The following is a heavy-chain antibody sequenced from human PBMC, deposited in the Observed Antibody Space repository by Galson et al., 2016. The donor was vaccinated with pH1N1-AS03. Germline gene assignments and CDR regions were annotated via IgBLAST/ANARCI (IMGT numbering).Heavy chain of an antibody. Sequence: PALVKPPQTLTLTCTFSGFSLNDGGLGVGWIRQPPGKALEWLGMIYWHDDKRYNPSLQNRLTLTQGVSKSEVVLQMTNVDPEDTATYYCAHRFYGSGASFFDSWGQGIVVVVS. CDR1: GFSLNDGGLG. D-gene: IGHD3-10*01. CDR2: IYWHDDK. V-gene: IGHV2-5*01. J-gene: IGHJ4*02. CDR3: AHRFYGSGASFFDS.